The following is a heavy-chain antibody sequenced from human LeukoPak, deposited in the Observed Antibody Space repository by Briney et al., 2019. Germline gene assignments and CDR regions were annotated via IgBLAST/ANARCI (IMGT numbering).Heavy chain of an antibody. CDR2: ISGSGGST. CDR3: AKVYLRGYYDILTGYPSLDY. V-gene: IGHV3-23*01. J-gene: IGHJ4*02. CDR1: GFTFSSYS. D-gene: IGHD3-9*01. Sequence: GGSLRLSCAASGFTFSSYSMNWVRQAPGKGLEWVSAISGSGGSTYYADSVKGRFTISRDNSKNTLYLQMNSLRAEDTAVYYCAKVYLRGYYDILTGYPSLDYWGQGTLVTVSS.